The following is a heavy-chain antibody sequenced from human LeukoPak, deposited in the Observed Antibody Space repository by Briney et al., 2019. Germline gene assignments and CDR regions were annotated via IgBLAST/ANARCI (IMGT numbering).Heavy chain of an antibody. CDR2: INHSGST. D-gene: IGHD3-10*01. Sequence: SETLSLTCTVSGGSISSSSYYWGWIRQPPGKGLEWIGEINHSGSTNYNPSLKSRVTISVDTSKNQFSLKLSSVTAADTAVYYCARQMYYYGSGSYKRSSPFDYWGQGTLVTVSS. V-gene: IGHV4-39*01. CDR3: ARQMYYYGSGSYKRSSPFDY. CDR1: GGSISSSSYY. J-gene: IGHJ4*02.